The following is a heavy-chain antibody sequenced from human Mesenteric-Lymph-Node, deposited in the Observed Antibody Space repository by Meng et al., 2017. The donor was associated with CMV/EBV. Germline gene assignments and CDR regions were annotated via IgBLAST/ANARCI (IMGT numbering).Heavy chain of an antibody. CDR1: GYSFTNYW. CDR2: IYPDDSDT. J-gene: IGHJ4*02. Sequence: GESLKISCKGFGYSFTNYWIGWVRQMPGKGLEWMGIIYPDDSDTKYSPSLQGQVTISADKSISTAYLQWSSLKASDTAMYYCARLGLFIAADDYWGQGTLVTVSS. V-gene: IGHV5-51*01. D-gene: IGHD6-13*01. CDR3: ARLGLFIAADDY.